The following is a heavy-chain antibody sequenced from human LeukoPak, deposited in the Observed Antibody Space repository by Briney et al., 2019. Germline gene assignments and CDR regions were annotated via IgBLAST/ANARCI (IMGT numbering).Heavy chain of an antibody. CDR1: GFTFSSYW. CDR2: INSDGSST. V-gene: IGHV3-74*01. CDR3: VRGAYSSSWLNFDY. Sequence: GGSLRLSCAASGFTFSSYWMHWVRQAPGKGLVWVSRINSDGSSTSYADSVKGRFTISRDNSKNTLYLQMNSLRAEDTAVYYCVRGAYSSSWLNFDYWGQGTLVTVSS. J-gene: IGHJ4*02. D-gene: IGHD6-13*01.